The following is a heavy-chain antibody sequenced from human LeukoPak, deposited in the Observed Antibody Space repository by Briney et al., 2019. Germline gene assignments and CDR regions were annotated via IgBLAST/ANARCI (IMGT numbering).Heavy chain of an antibody. CDR1: GFTFSTCA. J-gene: IGHJ4*02. D-gene: IGHD1-26*01. CDR2: ISGSGGST. Sequence: GGSLRLSCAASGFTFSTCAMGWVRQAPGKGLGWVPAISGSGGSTFYADSVKGRFTISRDNSKNTLYLQMNSLRAEDTAVYYCAKGIESSGSDYTCFDFWGQGTLVTVSS. V-gene: IGHV3-23*01. CDR3: AKGIESSGSDYTCFDF.